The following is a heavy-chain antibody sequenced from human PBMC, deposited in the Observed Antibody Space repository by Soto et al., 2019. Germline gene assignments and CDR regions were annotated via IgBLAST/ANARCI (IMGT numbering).Heavy chain of an antibody. D-gene: IGHD3-16*01. CDR1: GLTFSNYA. V-gene: IGHV3-30-3*01. J-gene: IGHJ4*02. Sequence: QMHLVESGGGVVQPGRSLRLSCADSGLTFSNYALHWVRQAPGKGLDWVAAISSDGNIKYYAGSVKGRFTISRDNSKNTLYMQMTSLRTEDTAVYYCTTIRLGPHDYWGQGTLVTVSS. CDR3: TTIRLGPHDY. CDR2: ISSDGNIK.